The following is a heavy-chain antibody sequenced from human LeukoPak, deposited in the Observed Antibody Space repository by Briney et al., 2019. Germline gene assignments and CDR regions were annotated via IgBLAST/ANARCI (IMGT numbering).Heavy chain of an antibody. J-gene: IGHJ4*02. CDR1: GGTFSSHA. CDR2: IIPIFGTA. V-gene: IGHV1-69*05. D-gene: IGHD4-17*01. CDR3: ARGSVTTGAAVAY. Sequence: SVKVSCKASGGTFSSHAISWVRQVPGQGLEWMGGIIPIFGTANYAQKFQGRVTITTDESTSTAYMELSSLRSEDTAVYYCARGSVTTGAAVAYWGQGTLVTVSS.